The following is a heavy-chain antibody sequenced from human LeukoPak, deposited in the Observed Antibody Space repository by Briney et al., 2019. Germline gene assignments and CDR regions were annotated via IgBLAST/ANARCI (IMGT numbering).Heavy chain of an antibody. CDR3: ARDRRISVGATRTVDY. CDR1: GYTLTELS. D-gene: IGHD1-26*01. J-gene: IGHJ4*02. CDR2: FDPEDGET. Sequence: ASVKVSCKVSGYTLTELSMHWVRQAPGKGLEWMGGFDPEDGETIYAQKFQGRVTMTEDTSTDTAYMELSSLRSEGTAVYYCARDRRISVGATRTVDYWGQGTLVTVSS. V-gene: IGHV1-24*01.